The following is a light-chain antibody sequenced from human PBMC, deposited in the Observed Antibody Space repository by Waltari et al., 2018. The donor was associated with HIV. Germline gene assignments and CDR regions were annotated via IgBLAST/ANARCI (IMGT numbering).Light chain of an antibody. J-gene: IGKJ4*01. CDR3: QLYYAVPLT. V-gene: IGKV1-NL1*01. Sequence: DIQMTQSPSSLSASIGDTVIITCRASQDISNSVSWFQQQPGKVPKLLVHGSFILQRGVPSRFSGSGSGTDYTLTISDLQAEDFATYFCQLYYAVPLTFGGGTRVDI. CDR1: QDISNS. CDR2: GSF.